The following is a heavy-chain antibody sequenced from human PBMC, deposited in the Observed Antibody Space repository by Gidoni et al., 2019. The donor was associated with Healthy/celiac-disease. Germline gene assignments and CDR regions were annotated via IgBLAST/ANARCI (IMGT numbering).Heavy chain of an antibody. D-gene: IGHD3-10*01. CDR1: GGSFSGYY. J-gene: IGHJ4*02. CDR3: ARGIYYGSGSYYRD. Sequence: QVQLQQWGAGLLKPSATLSLTCAVYGGSFSGYYWSCVRQPPGQWLEWIGEINHSGSTNYNPSLKSRVTISVDTSKNPFSLKLSSVTAADTAVYYCARGIYYGSGSYYRDWGQGTLVTVSS. V-gene: IGHV4-34*01. CDR2: INHSGST.